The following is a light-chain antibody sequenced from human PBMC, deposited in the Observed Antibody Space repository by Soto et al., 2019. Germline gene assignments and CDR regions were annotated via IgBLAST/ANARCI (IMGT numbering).Light chain of an antibody. CDR1: QSVSSK. CDR2: GAS. Sequence: EIVMTQSPATLSVSPGERATLSCRASQSVSSKLAWYQQKPGQAPRLLIHGASTRATGIPARFSGSGSGTEFTLTISSLQSEDFAVYYCQHYSTWLWTFGQGTKVEIK. J-gene: IGKJ1*01. V-gene: IGKV3-15*01. CDR3: QHYSTWLWT.